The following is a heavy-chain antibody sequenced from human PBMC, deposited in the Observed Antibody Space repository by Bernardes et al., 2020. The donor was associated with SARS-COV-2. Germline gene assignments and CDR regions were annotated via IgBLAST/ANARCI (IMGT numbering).Heavy chain of an antibody. J-gene: IGHJ4*02. CDR1: GDSVNSGSYY. V-gene: IGHV4-61*01. Sequence: SQTLSLTCTVSGDSVNSGSYYWTLIRQPPGKGLGWRGYIYYGGPTNYNPSLKNRVTISLDMSKNQLSLKLSSVTAADTAIYYCAREAIAVPGRPLDYWGQGTLVTVSS. D-gene: IGHD6-19*01. CDR3: AREAIAVPGRPLDY. CDR2: IYYGGPT.